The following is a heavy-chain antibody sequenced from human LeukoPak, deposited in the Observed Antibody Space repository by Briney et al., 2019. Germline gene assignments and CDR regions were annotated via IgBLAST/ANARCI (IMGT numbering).Heavy chain of an antibody. CDR3: ARSPVGVRKKHDF. V-gene: IGHV1-8*01. D-gene: IGHD3-10*01. Sequence: GASVKVSSKASGYTFTSYDINWVRQATGQGLEWMGWMNPTSGHTGYAQNFQGRVTMTRDTSISTAYMELNSLTSEDTAVYYCARSPVGVRKKHDFWGQGTLVIVSS. CDR2: MNPTSGHT. J-gene: IGHJ4*02. CDR1: GYTFTSYD.